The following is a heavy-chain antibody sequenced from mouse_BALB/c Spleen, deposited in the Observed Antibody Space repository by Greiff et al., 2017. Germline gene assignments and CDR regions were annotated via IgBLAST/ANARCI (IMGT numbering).Heavy chain of an antibody. V-gene: IGHV5-6-5*01. Sequence: DVQLVESGGGLVKPGGSLKLSCAASGFTFSSYAMSWVRQTPEKRLEWVASISSGGSTYYPDSVKGRFTISRDNARNILYLQMSSLRSEDTAMYYCARYYYGSSYAMDYWGQGTSVTVSS. CDR1: GFTFSSYA. CDR3: ARYYYGSSYAMDY. CDR2: ISSGGST. J-gene: IGHJ4*01. D-gene: IGHD1-1*01.